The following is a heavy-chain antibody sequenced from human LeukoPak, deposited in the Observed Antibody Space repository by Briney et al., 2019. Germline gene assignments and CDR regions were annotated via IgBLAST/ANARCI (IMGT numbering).Heavy chain of an antibody. J-gene: IGHJ6*02. D-gene: IGHD1-26*01. CDR2: ISYDGSNK. Sequence: GGSLRLSCAASGFTFSSYAMHWVRQAPGKGLEWVAVISYDGSNKYYADSVKGRFTISRDNSKNTLYLQMNSLRAEDTAVYYCARAGGATDPPRYGMDVWGQGTTVTVSS. CDR3: ARAGGATDPPRYGMDV. CDR1: GFTFSSYA. V-gene: IGHV3-30-3*01.